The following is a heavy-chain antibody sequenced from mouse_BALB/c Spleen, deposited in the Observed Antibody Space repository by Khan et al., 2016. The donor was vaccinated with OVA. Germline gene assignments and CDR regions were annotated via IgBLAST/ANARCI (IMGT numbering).Heavy chain of an antibody. D-gene: IGHD2-1*01. CDR1: GFNIKDTY. V-gene: IGHV14-3*02. CDR2: IDPSNGDT. CDR3: STLYGSPVPY. J-gene: IGHJ3*01. Sequence: EVKLQESGAELVRPGASVKLSCTASGFNIKDTYMHWVKQRPEQGLEWIGRIDPSNGDTKYDPKFQDKATIPTDTSSNTAYLQLSSLTSEDTAVYYCSTLYGSPVPYWGQGTLVTVSA.